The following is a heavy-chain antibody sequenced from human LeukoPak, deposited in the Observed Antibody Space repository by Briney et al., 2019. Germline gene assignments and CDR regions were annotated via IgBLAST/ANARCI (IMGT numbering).Heavy chain of an antibody. J-gene: IGHJ4*02. Sequence: ESLKISCKGSGYILHNFWIGWVRQMPGKGLEWMGVIYARDSDTRYSPSFQGRVTISVDKSIRTAYLQWSSLKASDTAIYYCARPSFSSSSHFDYWGQGTLVTVSS. CDR2: IYARDSDT. CDR3: ARPSFSSSSHFDY. V-gene: IGHV5-51*01. CDR1: GYILHNFW. D-gene: IGHD6-6*01.